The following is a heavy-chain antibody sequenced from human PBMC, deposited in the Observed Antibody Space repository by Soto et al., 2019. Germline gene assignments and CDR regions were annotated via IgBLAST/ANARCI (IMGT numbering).Heavy chain of an antibody. CDR3: ARAKEYTSSSGMDV. CDR1: GDSVSSDTAA. J-gene: IGHJ6*02. Sequence: QTLSLTCAISGDSVSSDTAAWNWIRQSPSRGLEWLGRTYYRSKWYNDYAVSVKSRITLNPDTSKNQFSLQLNSLTPEDTAVYYCARAKEYTSSSGMDVWGQGITVTVSS. V-gene: IGHV6-1*01. CDR2: TYYRSKWYN. D-gene: IGHD6-6*01.